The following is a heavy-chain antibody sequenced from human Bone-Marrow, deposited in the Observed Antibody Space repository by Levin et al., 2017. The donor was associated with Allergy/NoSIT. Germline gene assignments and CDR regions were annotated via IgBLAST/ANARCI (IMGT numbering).Heavy chain of an antibody. V-gene: IGHV3-30-3*01. CDR2: MSYDGNKK. D-gene: IGHD6-13*01. CDR1: GFTFSTYA. CDR3: ARITQGSSWSFPFDY. Sequence: SCDASGFTFSTYAMHWVRQAPGKGLEWVAAMSYDGNKKYYADSVKGRFTISRDNSKNTLFLQMNSLRAEDTAVYYCARITQGSSWSFPFDYWGQGTPVTVSS. J-gene: IGHJ4*02.